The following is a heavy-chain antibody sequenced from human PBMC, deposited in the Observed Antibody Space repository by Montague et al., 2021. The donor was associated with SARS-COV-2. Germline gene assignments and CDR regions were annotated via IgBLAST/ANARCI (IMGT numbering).Heavy chain of an antibody. D-gene: IGHD4-17*01. V-gene: IGHV3-43D*03. CDR2: INWDGGST. CDR1: GFTFDDYA. J-gene: IGHJ3*02. CDR3: AKGSATVTTLDAFDI. Sequence: SLRLSCAAPGFTFDDYAMHWVRQAPGKGLEWVCVINWDGGSTYYVDSVKGRFTISRDNSKKSLYLQMNSLRAEDTALYYCAKGSATVTTLDAFDIWGQGTMVTVSS.